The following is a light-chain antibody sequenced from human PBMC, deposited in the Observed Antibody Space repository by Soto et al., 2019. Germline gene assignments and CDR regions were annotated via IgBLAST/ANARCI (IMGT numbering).Light chain of an antibody. CDR3: QSYDSSLSGTV. CDR2: GGS. CDR1: SSNIGAGYD. Sequence: QSVLTQPPSVSGAPGQRVTISCTGSSSNIGAGYDVHWYQHQPGTAPKLLIYGGSSRPSGVPDRFSGSKSGTSASLATTGLQAEDEADYYCQSYDSSLSGTVLGTGTKVTVL. V-gene: IGLV1-40*01. J-gene: IGLJ1*01.